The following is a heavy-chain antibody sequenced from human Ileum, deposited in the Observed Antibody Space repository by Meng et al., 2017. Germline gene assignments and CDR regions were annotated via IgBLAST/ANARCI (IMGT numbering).Heavy chain of an antibody. CDR2: IHHSGRP. Sequence: QEPLHQCDVGLFKATDLPSLICSVCGGPLIAYYWSWARQPPGKGLKWSAQIHHSGRPNYKSSLERRVSISVDTSKSQFSLKLTSVTAADTAMYYCVRGPARETHDFEYWGQGALVTVSS. D-gene: IGHD1-26*01. CDR1: GGPLIAYY. CDR3: VRGPARETHDFEY. V-gene: IGHV4-34*01. J-gene: IGHJ4*02.